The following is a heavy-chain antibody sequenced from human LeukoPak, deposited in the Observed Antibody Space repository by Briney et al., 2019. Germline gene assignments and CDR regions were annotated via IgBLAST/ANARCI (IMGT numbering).Heavy chain of an antibody. V-gene: IGHV4-34*01. CDR3: AREDTAMVNDY. Sequence: SETLSLTCAVYGGSFSGYYWSWIRQPPGKGLEWIREINHSGSTNYNPSLKSRVTISVDTSKNQFSLKLSSVTAADTAVYYCAREDTAMVNDYWGQGTLVTVSS. CDR2: INHSGST. CDR1: GGSFSGYY. D-gene: IGHD5-18*01. J-gene: IGHJ4*02.